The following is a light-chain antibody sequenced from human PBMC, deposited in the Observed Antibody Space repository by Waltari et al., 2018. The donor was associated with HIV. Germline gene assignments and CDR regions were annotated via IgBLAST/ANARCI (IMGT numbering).Light chain of an antibody. CDR3: QQYYSTPRT. CDR1: QSVLYSSNNKNY. V-gene: IGKV4-1*01. Sequence: DIVMTQSPDSLAVGERATINCKSSQSVLYSSNNKNYLAWYQQKPGQPPKLLIYWASTRESGVPDRFSGSGSGTDFTLTISSLQAEDVAVYYCQQYYSTPRTFGQGTKLEIK. J-gene: IGKJ2*01. CDR2: WAS.